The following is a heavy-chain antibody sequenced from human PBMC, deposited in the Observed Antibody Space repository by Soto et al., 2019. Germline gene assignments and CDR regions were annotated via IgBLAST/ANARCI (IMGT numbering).Heavy chain of an antibody. CDR2: IYYSGST. D-gene: IGHD5-12*01. V-gene: IGHV4-59*01. CDR3: ARSDSGYDYYYHGMDV. CDR1: GGSISSYC. Sequence: PSETLSLTCTVSGGSISSYCWSWIRQPPGKGLEWIGYIYYSGSTNYNPSLKSRVTISVDTSKNQFSLKLSSVTAADTAVCYCARSDSGYDYYYHGMDVWGQGTTVTAP. J-gene: IGHJ6*02.